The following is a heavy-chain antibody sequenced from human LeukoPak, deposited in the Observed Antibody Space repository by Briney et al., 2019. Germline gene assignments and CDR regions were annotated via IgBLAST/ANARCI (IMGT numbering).Heavy chain of an antibody. CDR3: ARSTGYSYGSGFY. CDR1: GGSFSGYY. V-gene: IGHV4-34*01. CDR2: INHSGST. J-gene: IGHJ4*02. D-gene: IGHD5-18*01. Sequence: MPSETLSLTCAVYGGSFSGYYWSWIRQPPGKGLEWIGEINHSGSTNYNPSLKSRVTISVDTSKNQFSLKLSFVTAADTAVYYCARSTGYSYGSGFYWGQGTLVTVSS.